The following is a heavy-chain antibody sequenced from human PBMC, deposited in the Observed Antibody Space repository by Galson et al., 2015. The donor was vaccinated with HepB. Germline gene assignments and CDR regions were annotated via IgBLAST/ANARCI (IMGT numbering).Heavy chain of an antibody. J-gene: IGHJ4*02. CDR3: AINWCTGGVCYTRYFDY. CDR1: GGTFSSYA. D-gene: IGHD2-8*02. Sequence: SVKVSCKASGGTFSSYAISWVRQAPGQGLEWMGGIIPILGIANYAQKFQGRVTITADKSTSTAYMELSSLRSEDTAVYYCAINWCTGGVCYTRYFDYWGQGTLVTVSS. V-gene: IGHV1-69*10. CDR2: IIPILGIA.